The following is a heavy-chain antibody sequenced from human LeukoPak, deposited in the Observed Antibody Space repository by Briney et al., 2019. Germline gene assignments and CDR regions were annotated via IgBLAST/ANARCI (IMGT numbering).Heavy chain of an antibody. J-gene: IGHJ6*03. CDR2: IYSGGST. V-gene: IGHV3-53*01. CDR1: GFTVSSNY. Sequence: GGSLRLSCAASGFTVSSNYMSWVRQAPGKGLEWVSVIYSGGSTYYADSVKGRFTIFRDNSKNTLYLQMNRLRDEDTAVYYCARDSWASDYYYYYMDVWGKGTTVTVSS. CDR3: ARDSWASDYYYYYMDV. D-gene: IGHD1-26*01.